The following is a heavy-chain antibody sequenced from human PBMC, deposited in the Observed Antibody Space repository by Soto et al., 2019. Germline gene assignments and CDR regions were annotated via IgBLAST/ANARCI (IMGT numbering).Heavy chain of an antibody. CDR3: ARCDRPMITGMDSFDI. J-gene: IGHJ3*02. V-gene: IGHV3-7*01. CDR1: GFTFCPYW. Sequence: QPGGSLRLPSEDSGFTFCPYWTNWVSQAPGKGLVWVENFKPEGPETTDVASVKGRFTTYRDNARTSLYLQVAILRAEDTATYFFARCDRPMITGMDSFDIWGQGTMVTVSS. CDR2: FKPEGPET. D-gene: IGHD3-16*01.